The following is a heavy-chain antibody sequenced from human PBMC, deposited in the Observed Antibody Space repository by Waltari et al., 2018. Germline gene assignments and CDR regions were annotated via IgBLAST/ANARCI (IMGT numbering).Heavy chain of an antibody. CDR2: INPNSGGT. CDR3: AREVSSSWLSNWFDP. V-gene: IGHV1-2*02. J-gene: IGHJ5*02. D-gene: IGHD6-13*01. Sequence: QVQLVQSGAEVKKPGASVKVSCKASGYTFTGYYMHWVRQAPGQGLEWMGWINPNSGGTNYAQKFQGRVTMTRDTSISTAYMELSRLRSDDTAVYYCAREVSSSWLSNWFDPWGQGTLVTVSS. CDR1: GYTFTGYY.